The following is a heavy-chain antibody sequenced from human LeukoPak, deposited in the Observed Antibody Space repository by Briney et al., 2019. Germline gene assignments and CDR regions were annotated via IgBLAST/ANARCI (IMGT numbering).Heavy chain of an antibody. D-gene: IGHD2-8*02. CDR3: ARRCRLDKHEPTGDHDP. Sequence: SETLSLTCNVSGDYITTTNYYWAWIREPPGKGLECLASVFYSETTYYNPSLETRVIITMHTSRKLISLRLSSVSARHTAIYYCARRCRLDKHEPTGDHDPWGQGTLVTVSS. CDR1: GDYITTTNYY. CDR2: VFYSETT. V-gene: IGHV4-39*01. J-gene: IGHJ5*02.